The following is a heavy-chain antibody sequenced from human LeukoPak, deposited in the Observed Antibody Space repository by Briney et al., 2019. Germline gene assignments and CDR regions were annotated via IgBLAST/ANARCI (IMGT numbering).Heavy chain of an antibody. J-gene: IGHJ4*02. CDR3: ARDKIAAAGGFDY. D-gene: IGHD6-13*01. Sequence: PSETLSLTCAVYGGSFSGYYCSWIRQPPGKGLEWIGEINHSGSTNYNPSLKSRVTISVDTSKNQFSLKLSSVTAADTAVYYCARDKIAAAGGFDYWGQGTLVTVSS. V-gene: IGHV4-34*01. CDR2: INHSGST. CDR1: GGSFSGYY.